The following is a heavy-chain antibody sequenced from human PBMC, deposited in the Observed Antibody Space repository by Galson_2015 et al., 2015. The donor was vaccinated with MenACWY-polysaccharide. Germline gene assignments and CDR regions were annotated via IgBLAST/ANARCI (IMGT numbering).Heavy chain of an antibody. V-gene: IGHV3-74*01. CDR2: INGDGSAT. CDR1: GFTLSTYW. Sequence: SLRLSCAASGFTLSTYWMHWVRQGPGKGLVWVSRINGDGSATSYADSVKGRFTIYRDNTKNTLYLEMNSLRAEDTAVYYCARAGGKYCSGAGCNFNWFDPWGQGTLVTVSS. J-gene: IGHJ5*02. D-gene: IGHD2-15*01. CDR3: ARAGGKYCSGAGCNFNWFDP.